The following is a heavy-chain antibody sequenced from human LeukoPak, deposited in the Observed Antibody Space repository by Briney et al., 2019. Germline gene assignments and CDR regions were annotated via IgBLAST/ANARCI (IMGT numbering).Heavy chain of an antibody. D-gene: IGHD6-19*01. CDR2: IYYSGST. CDR1: GGSISSSSYY. CDR3: ASGSSGRSDYYYYYGMDV. Sequence: PSETLSLTCTVSGGSISSSSYYWGWIRQPPGKGLEWIGSIYYSGSTYYNPSLKSRVTISVDTSKNQFSLKLSSVTAADTAVYYCASGSSGRSDYYYYYGMDVWGQGTTVTVS. V-gene: IGHV4-39*01. J-gene: IGHJ6*02.